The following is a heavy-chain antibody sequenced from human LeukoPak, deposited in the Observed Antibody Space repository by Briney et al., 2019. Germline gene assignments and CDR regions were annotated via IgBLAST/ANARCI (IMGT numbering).Heavy chain of an antibody. D-gene: IGHD6-6*01. CDR1: GFTFSDSW. V-gene: IGHV3-7*01. CDR3: ARASRSTSSEC. CDR2: TNQDGSVR. Sequence: GESLSLSCATSGFTFSDSWMSWFRQAPGKGLEWVAITNQDGSVRFYVDSVKGRFTISRDNAKNSLYLYMNSLRVEDTAVYFCARASRSTSSECWGQGILVTASS. J-gene: IGHJ4*02.